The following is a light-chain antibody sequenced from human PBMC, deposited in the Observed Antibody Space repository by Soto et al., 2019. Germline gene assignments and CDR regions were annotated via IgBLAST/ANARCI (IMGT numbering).Light chain of an antibody. V-gene: IGKV1-6*01. CDR2: AAS. J-gene: IGKJ2*01. Sequence: AIQMTQSPSSLSASVGDRVTITCRASQDIRNDLGWYQQRPGKPPKVLIYAASNLQSGVPRRFSGSGSGTDFTLTISSLQPEDFATYYCLQDYNRPYTFGQGTKLEF. CDR3: LQDYNRPYT. CDR1: QDIRND.